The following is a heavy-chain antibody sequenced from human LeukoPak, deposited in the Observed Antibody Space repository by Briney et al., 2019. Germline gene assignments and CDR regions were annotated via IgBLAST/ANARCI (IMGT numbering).Heavy chain of an antibody. Sequence: GASVKVSCKASGYTFTSCYMHWVRQAPGQGLEWMGRINPNSGGTNYAQKFQGRVTMTRDTSISTAYMELSRLRSDDTAVYYCARAFSDDGSDYWGQGTLVTVSS. CDR3: ARAFSDDGSDY. D-gene: IGHD4-17*01. V-gene: IGHV1-2*06. CDR2: INPNSGGT. CDR1: GYTFTSCY. J-gene: IGHJ4*02.